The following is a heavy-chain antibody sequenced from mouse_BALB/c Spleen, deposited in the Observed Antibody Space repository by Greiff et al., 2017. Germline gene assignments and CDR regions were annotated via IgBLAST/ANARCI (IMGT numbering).Heavy chain of an antibody. V-gene: IGHV5-4*02. J-gene: IGHJ3*01. Sequence: EVKLMESGGGLVKPGGSLKLSCAASGFTFSDYYMYWVRQTPEKRLEWVATISDGGSYTYYPDSVKGRFTISRDNAKNNLYLQMSSLKSEDTTSYYGGRDVPLAYWGQGTLVTVSA. CDR1: GFTFSDYY. CDR3: GRDVPLAY. D-gene: IGHD5-1*01. CDR2: ISDGGSYT.